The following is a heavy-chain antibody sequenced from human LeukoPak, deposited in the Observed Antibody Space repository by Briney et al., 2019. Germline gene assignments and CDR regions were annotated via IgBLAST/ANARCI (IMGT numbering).Heavy chain of an antibody. D-gene: IGHD3-9*01. CDR1: GYTFTSYY. CDR2: INPSGGST. V-gene: IGHV1-46*01. J-gene: IGHJ6*02. Sequence: ASVKVSCKASGYTFTSYYMHWVRQAPGQGLEWMGIINPSGGSTSYAQKFQGRVTMTRDTSKNQFSLKLSSVTAADTAVYYCARGSVLRYFDWSQKYYYGMDVWGQGTTVTVSS. CDR3: ARGSVLRYFDWSQKYYYGMDV.